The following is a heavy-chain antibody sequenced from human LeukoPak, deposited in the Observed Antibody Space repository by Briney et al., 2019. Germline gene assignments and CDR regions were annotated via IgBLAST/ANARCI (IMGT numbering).Heavy chain of an antibody. CDR2: ISSDGTTK. Sequence: PGGSLRLSCAASGFTFSSYGMHWVRQAPGKGLEWVAVISSDGTTKKYTDSVKGRFTISRDNSQNTVYLQMNSLRAEDTAVYYCARARGVDYYDTSGYIWGQGTLVTVSS. D-gene: IGHD3-22*01. J-gene: IGHJ4*02. CDR3: ARARGVDYYDTSGYI. CDR1: GFTFSSYG. V-gene: IGHV3-30*03.